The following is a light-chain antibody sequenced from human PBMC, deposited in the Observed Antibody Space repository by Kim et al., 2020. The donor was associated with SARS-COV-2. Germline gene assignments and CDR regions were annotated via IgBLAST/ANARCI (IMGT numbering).Light chain of an antibody. CDR2: AAS. CDR3: QHYNNWPQT. J-gene: IGKJ1*01. Sequence: EIVMTQSPATLSVSPGERATLSCRASQSVSSNLAWYQQNPGQAPRLLIYAASTRATGIPARFSGSGSGTEFTLTISSLQSEDFAVYYCQHYNNWPQTFGQGTKVDIK. CDR1: QSVSSN. V-gene: IGKV3-15*01.